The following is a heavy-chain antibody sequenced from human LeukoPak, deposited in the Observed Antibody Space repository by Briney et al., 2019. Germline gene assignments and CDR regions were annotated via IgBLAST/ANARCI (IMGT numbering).Heavy chain of an antibody. CDR2: IYYRGRT. J-gene: IGHJ4*02. V-gene: IGHV4-59*08. Sequence: SDTLSLTCTVSGGSISGYYWSWLRQPPGKGLEWIGYIYYRGRTNYNPSLKSRVIISVDTSKNQSSLTLTSVTAADTAVYYCARHDRALYYFDYWGQRTLVTVSS. CDR1: GGSISGYY. CDR3: ARHDRALYYFDY.